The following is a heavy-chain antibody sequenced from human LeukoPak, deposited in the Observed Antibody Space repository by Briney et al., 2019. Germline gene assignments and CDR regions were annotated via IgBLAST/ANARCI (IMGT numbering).Heavy chain of an antibody. D-gene: IGHD1-26*01. CDR3: ARGAGWLTDH. Sequence: SETLSLTCTVSGSSVSSGTYFFNWVRQAPGKGLEWIGYIDYNGRTNYNPSLKSRITISVGTSKNQFPLKVRSVTATDTAVYYCARGAGWLTDHWGQGTLVTVSS. J-gene: IGHJ4*02. V-gene: IGHV4-61*01. CDR1: GSSVSSGTYF. CDR2: IDYNGRT.